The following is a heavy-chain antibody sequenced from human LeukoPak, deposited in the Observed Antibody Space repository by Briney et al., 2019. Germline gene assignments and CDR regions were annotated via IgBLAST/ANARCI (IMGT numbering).Heavy chain of an antibody. CDR3: ATGWYGDGGY. Sequence: SETLSLTCSVSGGSINSYYWSWIRQFPGKGLEWIGYIYYSGSTNYNPSLKSRVTISVDTSKSQFSLKLRSVTAADTAVYYCATGWYGDGGYWGQGILVTVSS. J-gene: IGHJ4*02. CDR2: IYYSGST. V-gene: IGHV4-59*01. D-gene: IGHD6-19*01. CDR1: GGSINSYY.